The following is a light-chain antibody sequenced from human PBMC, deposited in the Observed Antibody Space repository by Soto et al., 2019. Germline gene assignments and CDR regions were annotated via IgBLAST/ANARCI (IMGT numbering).Light chain of an antibody. CDR3: MQALQTSFT. CDR1: QSLLQRNGYNY. CDR2: LGS. V-gene: IGKV2-28*01. Sequence: IVMTQSPLSLPVTPGEPASISCRSRQSLLQRNGYNYVDWYLQKPGQSPQLLIYLGSYRASGVPDRFSGSGSGTEFTLKISRVEADDVGIYYCMQALQTSFTFGPGTKVDIK. J-gene: IGKJ3*01.